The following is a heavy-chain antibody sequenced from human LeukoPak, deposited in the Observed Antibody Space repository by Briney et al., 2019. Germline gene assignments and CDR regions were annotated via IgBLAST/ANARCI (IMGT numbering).Heavy chain of an antibody. D-gene: IGHD6-19*01. CDR1: GGSISNYY. Sequence: SEILSLTCTVSGGSISNYYWSWIRQPPGKGLEWIGYIYYSGSTNYNPSLKSRVTISVDTSKNQFSLKLTSVTAADTAVYYCAGGGSGPLHFFDYWGEGTLGTVSS. V-gene: IGHV4-59*01. CDR3: AGGGSGPLHFFDY. CDR2: IYYSGST. J-gene: IGHJ4*02.